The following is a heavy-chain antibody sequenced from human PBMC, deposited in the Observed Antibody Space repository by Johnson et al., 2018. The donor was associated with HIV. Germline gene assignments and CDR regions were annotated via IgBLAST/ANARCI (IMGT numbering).Heavy chain of an antibody. CDR3: AKDPLVVPAATLDAFDI. D-gene: IGHD2-2*01. Sequence: VQLVESGGGLVQPGGSLRLSCAASGFSVSSNYMTWVRQAPGKGLEWVSVLFSGGDTYYADSVRGRFTISRDNSKNTLYLQMHSLRAEDTAIYYCAKDPLVVPAATLDAFDIWGQGTMVTVSS. V-gene: IGHV3-66*01. CDR1: GFSVSSNY. J-gene: IGHJ3*02. CDR2: LFSGGDT.